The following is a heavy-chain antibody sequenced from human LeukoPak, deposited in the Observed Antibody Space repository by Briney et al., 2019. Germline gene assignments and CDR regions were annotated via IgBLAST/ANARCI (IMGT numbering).Heavy chain of an antibody. V-gene: IGHV4-39*01. J-gene: IGHJ4*02. Sequence: SETLSLTCTVSGGSISSSSYYWGWVRQPPGKGLEWIGSIYYSGNTYYNPSLKSRVTISVDTSKNQFSLKLSSVTAADTAVYYCACSTDSSRYFFDYWGQGTLVTVSS. D-gene: IGHD3-22*01. CDR1: GGSISSSSYY. CDR3: ACSTDSSRYFFDY. CDR2: IYYSGNT.